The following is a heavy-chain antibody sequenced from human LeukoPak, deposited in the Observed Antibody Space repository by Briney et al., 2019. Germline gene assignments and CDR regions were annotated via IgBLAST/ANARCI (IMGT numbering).Heavy chain of an antibody. CDR3: ARGPPTIFGDYYYYMDV. V-gene: IGHV1-69*13. J-gene: IGHJ6*03. CDR1: GGTFSSYA. Sequence: SVKVSCKASGGTFSSYAITWVRQAPGQGLEWMGGIIPIFGTANYAQKFQGRVTITADESTSTAYMELSSLRSEDTAVYYCARGPPTIFGDYYYYMDVWGKGTLVTVSS. D-gene: IGHD3-3*01. CDR2: IIPIFGTA.